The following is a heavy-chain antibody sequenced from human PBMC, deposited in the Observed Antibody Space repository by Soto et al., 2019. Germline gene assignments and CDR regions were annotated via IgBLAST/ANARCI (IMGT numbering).Heavy chain of an antibody. CDR3: ARHLGYCSTTSCYGAFEI. CDR2: IYPGDSDT. J-gene: IGHJ3*02. Sequence: PGESLKISCNGSVYTFTNYWIGWVRQMPGKGLEWMGIIYPGDSDTRYSPSFQGQVTISADKSTSTAYLQWSSLKASDTAMYYCARHLGYCSTTSCYGAFEIWGQGTMVTVSS. D-gene: IGHD2-2*01. V-gene: IGHV5-51*01. CDR1: VYTFTNYW.